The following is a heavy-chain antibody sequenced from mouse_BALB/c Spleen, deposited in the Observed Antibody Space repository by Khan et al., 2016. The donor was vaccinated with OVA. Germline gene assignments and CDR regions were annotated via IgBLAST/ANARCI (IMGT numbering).Heavy chain of an antibody. CDR3: AASILFYYSMDY. V-gene: IGHV1-7*01. CDR1: GYTSTSYW. Sequence: QVQLQQSGAELAKPGASVKMSCKASGYTSTSYWMHWVKQRPGQGLEWIGYINPSTGYTEYNQKFKDKATLTTDKSSSTAYMQLSSLTSEDSAVYYCAASILFYYSMDYWGQGTSVTVSS. J-gene: IGHJ4*01. CDR2: INPSTGYT. D-gene: IGHD6-1*01.